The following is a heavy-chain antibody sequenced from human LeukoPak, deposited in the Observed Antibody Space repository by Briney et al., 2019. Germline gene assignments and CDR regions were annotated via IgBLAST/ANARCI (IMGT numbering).Heavy chain of an antibody. CDR2: MSFSNNTV. V-gene: IGHV3-48*01. J-gene: IGHJ4*02. CDR3: AKDYAVGSIDY. D-gene: IGHD3-16*01. CDR1: GFTFSDFS. Sequence: GGSLRLSCAASGFTFSDFSINWVRQAPGKGLEWVSYMSFSNNTVYYAASVKGRFTISRDNVKNSLYLQMESLRAEDTALYYCAKDYAVGSIDYWGQGTLVTVSS.